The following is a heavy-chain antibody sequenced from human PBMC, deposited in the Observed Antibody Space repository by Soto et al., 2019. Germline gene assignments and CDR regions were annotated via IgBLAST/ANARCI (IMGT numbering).Heavy chain of an antibody. Sequence: EVQLLESGGGLVQPGGSLRLSCAASGFTFSSYAMSWVRQAPGKGLEWVSAISGSCGSTYYADSVKGRFTISRDNSKNTLYLQMNSLRAEDTAVYYCAKVGAATVKYYYYYGMDVWGQGTTVTVSS. J-gene: IGHJ6*02. CDR3: AKVGAATVKYYYYYGMDV. V-gene: IGHV3-23*01. D-gene: IGHD4-17*01. CDR1: GFTFSSYA. CDR2: ISGSCGST.